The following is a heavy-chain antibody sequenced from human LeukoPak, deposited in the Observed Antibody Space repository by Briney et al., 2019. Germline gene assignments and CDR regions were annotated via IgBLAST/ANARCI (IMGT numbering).Heavy chain of an antibody. CDR1: GGSFSGYY. V-gene: IGHV4-34*01. J-gene: IGHJ4*02. CDR3: ARSQNILVLDY. Sequence: SETLSLTCAVYGGSFSGYYWSWIRQPPGKGLEWIGEINHSGSTNYNPSLKSRVTISVDTSKNQFSLKLSSVTAADTAVYYCARSQNILVLDYRGQGTLVTVSS. D-gene: IGHD2/OR15-2a*01. CDR2: INHSGST.